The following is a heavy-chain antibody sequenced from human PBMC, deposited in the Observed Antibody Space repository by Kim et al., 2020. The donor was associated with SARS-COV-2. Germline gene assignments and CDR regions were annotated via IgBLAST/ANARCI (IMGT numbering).Heavy chain of an antibody. CDR3: ARGAGGLERRGTVTTSKASH. J-gene: IGHJ4*02. Sequence: SETLSLTCAVYGGSFSGYYWSWIRQPPGKGLEWIGEINHSGSTNYNPSLKSRVTISVDTSKNQFSLKLSSVTAADTAVYYCARGAGGLERRGTVTTSKASHWGQGTLVTVSS. CDR2: INHSGST. CDR1: GGSFSGYY. D-gene: IGHD4-17*01. V-gene: IGHV4-34*01.